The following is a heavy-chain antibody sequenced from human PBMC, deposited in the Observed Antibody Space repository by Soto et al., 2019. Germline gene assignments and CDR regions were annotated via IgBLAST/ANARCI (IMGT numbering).Heavy chain of an antibody. CDR2: ISYDGSNK. D-gene: IGHD3-10*01. CDR3: ARDRITMVRGVIYYYYYGMDV. V-gene: IGHV3-30-3*01. CDR1: GLTFSSYA. Sequence: QVQLVESGGGVVQPGRSLRLSCAASGLTFSSYAMHWVRQAPGKGLEWVAVISYDGSNKYYADSVKGRFTISRDNSKNTLYLQMNSLRAEDTAVYYCARDRITMVRGVIYYYYYGMDVWGQGTTVTVSS. J-gene: IGHJ6*02.